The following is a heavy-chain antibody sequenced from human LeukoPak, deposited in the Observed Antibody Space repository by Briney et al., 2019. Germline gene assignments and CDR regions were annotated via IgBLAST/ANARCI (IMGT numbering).Heavy chain of an antibody. J-gene: IGHJ4*02. CDR3: ATSPLYGDYGGGDY. CDR2: ISSSSSTI. D-gene: IGHD4-17*01. CDR1: GSTFSSYS. Sequence: GGSLRLSCAASGSTFSSYSMNWVRQAPGKGLEWVSYISSSSSTIYYADSVKGRFTISRDNAKNSLYLQMNSLRAEDTAVYYCATSPLYGDYGGGDYWGQGTLVTVSS. V-gene: IGHV3-48*01.